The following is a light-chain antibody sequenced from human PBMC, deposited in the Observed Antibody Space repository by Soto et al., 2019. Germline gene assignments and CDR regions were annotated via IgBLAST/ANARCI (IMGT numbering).Light chain of an antibody. CDR3: QQYNSWPLT. CDR2: GAS. CDR1: QSVSSN. Sequence: EIVMTQSPATLSVSPGERATLSCRTSQSVSSNLAWYQKKPGQAPRLLISGASTRATGIPARFSGSGSRTEFTLTISSLQSEDFAVYYCQQYNSWPLTFGGGTKVEIK. J-gene: IGKJ4*01. V-gene: IGKV3-15*01.